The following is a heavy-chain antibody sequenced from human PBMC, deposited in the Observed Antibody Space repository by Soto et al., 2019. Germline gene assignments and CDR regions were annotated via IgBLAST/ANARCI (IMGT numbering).Heavy chain of an antibody. Sequence: RGQRLEWIGWIVVGSGNTNYAQKFQERVTITRDMSTSTAYMELRSLTSDDTAVYYCAREGPAPYYYYGMDVWGQGSTVT. CDR2: IVVGSGNT. J-gene: IGHJ6*02. V-gene: IGHV1-58*01. CDR3: AREGPAPYYYYGMDV.